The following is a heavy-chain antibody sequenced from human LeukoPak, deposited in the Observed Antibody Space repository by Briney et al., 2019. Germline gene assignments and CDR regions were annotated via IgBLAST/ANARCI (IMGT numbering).Heavy chain of an antibody. V-gene: IGHV4-38-2*02. CDR2: IYHSGST. D-gene: IGHD3-10*01. J-gene: IGHJ5*02. CDR1: GCSISSGYY. CDR3: ATSYAAGYYGDWFDP. Sequence: SGTLSLTCTVSGCSISSGYYWGWIRQPPGKGLEWIGSIYHSGSTYYNPSLKSRVTISVDTSKNQFSLKLSSVTAADTAVYYCATSYAAGYYGDWFDPWGQGTLVTVSS.